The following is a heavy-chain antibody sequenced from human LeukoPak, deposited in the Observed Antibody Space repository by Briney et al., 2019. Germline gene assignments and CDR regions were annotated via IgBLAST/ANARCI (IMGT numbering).Heavy chain of an antibody. CDR2: IRYDGSDK. CDR3: ANGRSSSWYRDAFDF. CDR1: AFTFSMYD. V-gene: IGHV3-30*02. J-gene: IGHJ3*01. D-gene: IGHD6-13*01. Sequence: GGSLRLSCAASAFTFSMYDMHWVRQAPGKGLEWVAFIRYDGSDKNYADSVKGRFTISRDNSRNTLYLQMNSLRTEDTAVYYCANGRSSSWYRDAFDFWGQGTMVTVSS.